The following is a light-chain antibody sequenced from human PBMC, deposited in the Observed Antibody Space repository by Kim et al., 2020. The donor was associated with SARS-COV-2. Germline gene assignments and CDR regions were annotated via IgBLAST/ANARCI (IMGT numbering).Light chain of an antibody. Sequence: SVSPGERATLSCRASQSISGNLAWYQQKPGQAPRLLMYGASTRATGIPARFSGSGSGTEFTLTISSLQSEDFAVYYCKQYNNWLTFGQGTKVDIK. CDR1: QSISGN. V-gene: IGKV3D-15*01. J-gene: IGKJ1*01. CDR2: GAS. CDR3: KQYNNWLT.